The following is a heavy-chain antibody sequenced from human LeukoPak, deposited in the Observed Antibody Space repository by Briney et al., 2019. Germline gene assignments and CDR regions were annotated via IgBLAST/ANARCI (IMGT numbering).Heavy chain of an antibody. V-gene: IGHV3-30*18. Sequence: PGRSLRLSCAASGFTFSSYGMHWVRQAPGKGLEWVAVISYDGSNKYYADSVKGRFTISRDSSKNTLYLQMNSLRAEDTAVYYCAKDSDSSGYQPNYFDYWGQGTLVTVSS. CDR2: ISYDGSNK. J-gene: IGHJ4*02. CDR1: GFTFSSYG. D-gene: IGHD3-22*01. CDR3: AKDSDSSGYQPNYFDY.